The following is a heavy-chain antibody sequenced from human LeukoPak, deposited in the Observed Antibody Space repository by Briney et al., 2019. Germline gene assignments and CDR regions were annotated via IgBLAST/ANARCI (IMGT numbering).Heavy chain of an antibody. Sequence: PSETLSLTCAVSDGFICNINWWSWVRQPPGRGLEWIGEVHQSGVTNYNPSLKSRVTISLDKSNNQFSLKLNSVTAADTAVYFCAENGPWSLKYWGQGTLVTVSS. J-gene: IGHJ4*02. D-gene: IGHD2-15*01. CDR2: VHQSGVT. V-gene: IGHV4-4*02. CDR1: DGFICNINW. CDR3: AENGPWSLKY.